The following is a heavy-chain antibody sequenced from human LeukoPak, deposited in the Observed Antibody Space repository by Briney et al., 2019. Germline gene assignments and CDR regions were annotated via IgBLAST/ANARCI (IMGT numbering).Heavy chain of an antibody. Sequence: PSETLSLTCTVSGDSISSGSYYWNWIRQHPGKGLEWIGYIYYSGNSYYNPSLKSRVTISVDSSKNHFSLKLSSVTAADTAVYYCAGEEGGYSGYGIHYWGQGTLVTVSS. J-gene: IGHJ4*02. CDR3: AGEEGGYSGYGIHY. CDR2: IYYSGNS. D-gene: IGHD5-12*01. V-gene: IGHV4-31*03. CDR1: GDSISSGSYY.